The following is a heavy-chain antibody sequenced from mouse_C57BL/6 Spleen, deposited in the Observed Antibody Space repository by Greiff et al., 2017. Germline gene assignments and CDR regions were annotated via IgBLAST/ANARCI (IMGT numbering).Heavy chain of an antibody. Sequence: VQLQQSGAELVKPGASVKLSCTASGFNIKAYYMHWVKQRPEQGLEWIGRIDPGNGETKYAPKFKGKATITADTSANTAYLQLSSLTSEVTAVYYCARTSGGSSYGYFDYWGQGATLTVSS. D-gene: IGHD1-1*01. V-gene: IGHV14-2*01. J-gene: IGHJ2*01. CDR1: GFNIKAYY. CDR3: ARTSGGSSYGYFDY. CDR2: IDPGNGET.